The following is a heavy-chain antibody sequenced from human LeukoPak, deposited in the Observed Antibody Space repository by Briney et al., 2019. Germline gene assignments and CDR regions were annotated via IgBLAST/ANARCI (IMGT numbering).Heavy chain of an antibody. Sequence: GASVKVSCKASGYTFTRYYMHWVRQAPGQRLEWMGWINPNGADTNYAQKFQGRVTMTRDMSTSTVYMELSSLRSEDTAVYYCARDPRIVGATMSPYYFDYWGQGTLVTVSS. J-gene: IGHJ4*02. V-gene: IGHV1-2*02. CDR3: ARDPRIVGATMSPYYFDY. D-gene: IGHD1-26*01. CDR1: GYTFTRYY. CDR2: INPNGADT.